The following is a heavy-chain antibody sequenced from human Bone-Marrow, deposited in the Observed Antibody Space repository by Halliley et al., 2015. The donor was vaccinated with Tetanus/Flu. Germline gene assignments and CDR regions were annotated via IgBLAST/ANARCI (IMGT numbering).Heavy chain of an antibody. CDR2: ISDSGST. CDR3: ARADGLGPFDI. CDR1: GGSISSSNYY. J-gene: IGHJ3*02. D-gene: IGHD3-10*01. Sequence: TLSLTCTVSGGSISSSNYYWGWIRQPPGKGLEWIGSISDSGSTYYNPSLKSRLTISVDTSKSQFSLKVRSVTAADTAVYYCARADGLGPFDIWGQGTVVTVSS. V-gene: IGHV4-39*07.